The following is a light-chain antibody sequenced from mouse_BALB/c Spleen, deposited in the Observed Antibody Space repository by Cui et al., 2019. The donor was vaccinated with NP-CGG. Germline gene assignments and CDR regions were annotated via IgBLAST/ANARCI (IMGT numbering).Light chain of an antibody. J-gene: IGLJ1*01. Sequence: QAVVTQESALTTSPGETVTLTCRSSTGAVTTSNYANWVQEKPDHLFTGLIGGTNNRTPGVPASFSGSLIGDKAALTITGAQSKDEAIYFCALWYSNHWVFGGGTKLTVL. V-gene: IGLV1*01. CDR2: GTN. CDR3: ALWYSNHWV. CDR1: TGAVTTSNY.